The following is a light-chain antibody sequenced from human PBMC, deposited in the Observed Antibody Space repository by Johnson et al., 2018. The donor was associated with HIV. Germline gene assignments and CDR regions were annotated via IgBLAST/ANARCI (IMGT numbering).Light chain of an antibody. J-gene: IGLJ1*01. V-gene: IGLV1-51*01. CDR2: DNN. CDR1: SSNIGNNY. CDR3: GTWDSSLSVV. Sequence: QSVLTQPPSVSAAPGQKVTISCSGSSSNIGNNYVSWYQQLPGTAPKLLIYDNNKRPSGIPDRFSGSKSGTSATLGITGLQTGDEADYYCGTWDSSLSVVFGIGTKVTVL.